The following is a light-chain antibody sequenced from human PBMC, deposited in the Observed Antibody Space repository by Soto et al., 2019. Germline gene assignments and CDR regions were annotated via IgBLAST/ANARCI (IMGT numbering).Light chain of an antibody. CDR3: QQYDSSPRT. CDR2: DAS. J-gene: IGKJ1*01. V-gene: IGKV3-20*01. Sequence: EIVLTQSPGTLSLSPGERATLSCRASQSVSSSYLAWYQHKPGQAPRLLIYDASNRATGIPDRFSGSGSGTDFTLTITRLEPEDFAVYYCQQYDSSPRTFGQGTKVDIK. CDR1: QSVSSSY.